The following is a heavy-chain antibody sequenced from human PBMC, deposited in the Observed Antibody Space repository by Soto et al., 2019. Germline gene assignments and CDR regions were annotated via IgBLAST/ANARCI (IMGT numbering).Heavy chain of an antibody. J-gene: IGHJ4*02. CDR3: AKMDSSGWLVDY. CDR2: ISSSGGST. CDR1: GFTFSSYA. D-gene: IGHD6-19*01. V-gene: IGHV3-23*01. Sequence: GGSLRLSCAASGFTFSSYAMHWVRQAPGKGLEWVSAISSSGGSTYYADSVKGRFTISRDNSKNTLYLQMNSLRAEDTAVYYCAKMDSSGWLVDYWGQGTLVTVSS.